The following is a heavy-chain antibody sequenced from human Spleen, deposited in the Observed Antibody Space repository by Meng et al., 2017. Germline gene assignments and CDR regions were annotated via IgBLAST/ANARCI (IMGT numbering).Heavy chain of an antibody. CDR2: ITYDGSSK. Sequence: VVVGGAGGGVVRPGTSLTPSVAASGFPFSNYAMHWVRQAPGKGPEWVALITYDGSSKFYADSVKGQFTISRDNSKNTLYLEMSSLRSEDTAVYYCARLGAIDYWGQGTLVTVSS. D-gene: IGHD1-26*01. CDR3: ARLGAIDY. CDR1: GFPFSNYA. J-gene: IGHJ4*02. V-gene: IGHV3-30*15.